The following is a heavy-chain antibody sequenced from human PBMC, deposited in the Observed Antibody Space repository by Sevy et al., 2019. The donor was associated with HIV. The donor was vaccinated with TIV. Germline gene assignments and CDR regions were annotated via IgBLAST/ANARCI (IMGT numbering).Heavy chain of an antibody. CDR2: MNPNSGNT. Sequence: ASVKVSCKASGYTFTSYDINWVRQATGQGLEWMGWMNPNSGNTGYAQKFQGRDTMTRNTSISTAYMELSSLRSEDTAVYYCARGRGTAYCSGGSCYRDAFDIWGQGTMVTVSS. V-gene: IGHV1-8*01. CDR3: ARGRGTAYCSGGSCYRDAFDI. D-gene: IGHD2-15*01. J-gene: IGHJ3*02. CDR1: GYTFTSYD.